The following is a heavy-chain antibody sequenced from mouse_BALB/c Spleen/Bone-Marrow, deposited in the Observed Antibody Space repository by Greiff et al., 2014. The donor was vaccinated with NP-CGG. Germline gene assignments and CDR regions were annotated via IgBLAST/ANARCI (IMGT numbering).Heavy chain of an antibody. J-gene: IGHJ4*01. CDR2: IYPYDGGT. CDR3: AITTLYAMDY. D-gene: IGHD2-12*01. Sequence: VQLQQSGPELVKPGASVKISCKASGYTFTDYNMHWVKQSHGKSLEWIGYIYPYDGGTGYNQKFKSKATLTVDNSSSTAYMELRSLTSEDSAVYYCAITTLYAMDYWGQGTSVTVSS. CDR1: GYTFTDYN. V-gene: IGHV1S29*02.